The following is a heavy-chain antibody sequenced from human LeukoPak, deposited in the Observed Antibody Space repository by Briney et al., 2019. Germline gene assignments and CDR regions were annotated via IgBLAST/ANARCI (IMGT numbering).Heavy chain of an antibody. V-gene: IGHV4-39*07. Sequence: SETLSLTCTVSGGSISSSSYYWGWIRQPPGKGLEWIGEINHSGSTNYNPSLKSRVTISVDTSKNQFSLKLSSVTAADTAVYYCARTDWGYGDYSYWGQGTLVTVSS. D-gene: IGHD4-17*01. CDR3: ARTDWGYGDYSY. CDR2: INHSGST. J-gene: IGHJ4*02. CDR1: GGSISSSSYY.